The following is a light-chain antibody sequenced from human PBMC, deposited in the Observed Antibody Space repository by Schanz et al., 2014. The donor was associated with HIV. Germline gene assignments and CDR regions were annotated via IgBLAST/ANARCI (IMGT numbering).Light chain of an antibody. CDR2: DVD. Sequence: QSVLTQPASVSGSPGQSITISCTGTSSDVGGYNYASWYQHHPGKAPKLIIYDVDNRPSGVSNRFSGSGSGTSASLAISGLQSEDEADYYCAGWDDSLNVWVFGGGTKLTVL. CDR1: SSDVGGYNY. CDR3: AGWDDSLNVWV. J-gene: IGLJ3*02. V-gene: IGLV2-14*03.